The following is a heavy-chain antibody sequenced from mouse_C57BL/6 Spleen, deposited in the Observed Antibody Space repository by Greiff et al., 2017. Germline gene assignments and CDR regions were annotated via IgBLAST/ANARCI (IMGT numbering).Heavy chain of an antibody. J-gene: IGHJ4*01. CDR1: GYSITSGYY. D-gene: IGHD2-4*01. V-gene: IGHV3-6*01. Sequence: EVQLVESGPGLVKPSQSLSLTCSVTGYSITSGYYWNWIRQFPGNKLEWMGYISYDGSNNYNPSLKNRISITRDTSKNQFFLKLNSVTTEDTATYYCARIIYAMDYWGQGTSVTVSS. CDR2: ISYDGSN. CDR3: ARIIYAMDY.